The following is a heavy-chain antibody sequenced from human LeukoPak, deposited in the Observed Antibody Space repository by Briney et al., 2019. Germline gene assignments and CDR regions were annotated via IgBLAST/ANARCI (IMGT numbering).Heavy chain of an antibody. CDR1: GFTFTNYA. D-gene: IGHD3-10*01. Sequence: QAGRSLTLSCAASGFTFTNYAIHWVRQAPDKGLEWMGVISYDGNNKLYADSVKGRFTISRDNSKNMLSLQMNSLTTEDTAVYYCATPGSGTFYSVPNFDYWGQGTLVTVSS. V-gene: IGHV3-30-3*01. CDR2: ISYDGNNK. J-gene: IGHJ4*02. CDR3: ATPGSGTFYSVPNFDY.